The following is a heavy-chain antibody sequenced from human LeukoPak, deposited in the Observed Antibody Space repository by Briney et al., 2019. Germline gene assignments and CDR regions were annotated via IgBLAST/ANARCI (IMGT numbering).Heavy chain of an antibody. CDR3: ATRGMGAAPHFDY. V-gene: IGHV3-21*04. J-gene: IGHJ4*02. CDR2: ISSSSSYI. D-gene: IGHD1-26*01. CDR1: GFTFSSYS. Sequence: GGSLRLSCAASGFTFSSYSMNWVRQAPGKGLEWVSSISSSSSYIYYADSVKGRFTISRDNAKNSLYLQMNSLRAEDTAEYYCATRGMGAAPHFDYWGQGTLVTVSS.